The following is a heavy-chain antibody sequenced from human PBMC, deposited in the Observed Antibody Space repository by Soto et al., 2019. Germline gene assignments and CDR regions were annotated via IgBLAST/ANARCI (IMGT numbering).Heavy chain of an antibody. CDR2: IDPSDSYT. D-gene: IGHD2-15*01. Sequence: GESLKISCKGSGYSFTSYWISWVRQMPGKGLEWMGRIDPSDSYTNYSPSFQGHVTISADKSISTAYLQWSSLKASDTAMYYCARRPGTYCSGGSCPGSYYYYGMDVSGQGTTVTVSS. J-gene: IGHJ6*02. CDR1: GYSFTSYW. V-gene: IGHV5-10-1*01. CDR3: ARRPGTYCSGGSCPGSYYYYGMDV.